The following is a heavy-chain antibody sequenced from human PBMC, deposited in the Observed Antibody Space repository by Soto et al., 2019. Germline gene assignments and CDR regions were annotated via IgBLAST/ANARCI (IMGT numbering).Heavy chain of an antibody. CDR3: ARDPQLPPDRY. Sequence: QVQLVQSGAEVKKPGASVKVSCKASGYTFTNYGISWVRQAPGKGLEWMGWISGYNGNTNYAQKLQGRVTMTTDTATSTADMELRSRRSDATAVYYCARDPQLPPDRYGGQGTLVTVSS. J-gene: IGHJ4*02. D-gene: IGHD6-19*01. V-gene: IGHV1-18*01. CDR2: ISGYNGNT. CDR1: GYTFTNYG.